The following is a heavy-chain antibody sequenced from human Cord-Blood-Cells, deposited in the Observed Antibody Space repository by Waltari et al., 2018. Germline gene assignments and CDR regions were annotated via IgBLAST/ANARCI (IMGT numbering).Heavy chain of an antibody. V-gene: IGHV4-39*01. Sequence: QLQLQESGPGLVKPSETLSLTCTVSGGPISSSSYYWGGIRQPPGKGLEWIGSIYYSGSTYYNPSLKSRVTISVDTSKNQFSLKLSSVTAADTAVYYCARRGYCSGGSCYGLYYFDYWGQGTLVTVSS. CDR1: GGPISSSSYY. D-gene: IGHD2-15*01. CDR3: ARRGYCSGGSCYGLYYFDY. J-gene: IGHJ4*02. CDR2: IYYSGST.